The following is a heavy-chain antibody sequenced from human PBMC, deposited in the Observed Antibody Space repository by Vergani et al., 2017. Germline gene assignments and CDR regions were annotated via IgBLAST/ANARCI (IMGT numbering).Heavy chain of an antibody. Sequence: QVQLVQSGAEVKKPGASVKVSCKASGYTFTGYYMHWVRQAPGQGLEWMGWINPNSGGTNYAQKFQGWVTMTRETSISTAYMELSSLRSDDTAVYYCARASGGYNPNYYYYMDVWGKGTTVTVSS. CDR1: GYTFTGYY. CDR3: ARASGGYNPNYYYYMDV. J-gene: IGHJ6*03. V-gene: IGHV1-2*04. CDR2: INPNSGGT. D-gene: IGHD5-24*01.